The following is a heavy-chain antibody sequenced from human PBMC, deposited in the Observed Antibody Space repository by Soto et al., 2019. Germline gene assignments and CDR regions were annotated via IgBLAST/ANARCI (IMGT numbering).Heavy chain of an antibody. Sequence: PGGSLRLSCGASGFTFSNYGMHWVRQAPGKGLEWVAVISSDGNEKYYADSVKGRFTISRDNPKNTLYLQMNSLRVEDTAVYYCAKARFLECLLYEHWGQGTMVTVS. CDR2: ISSDGNEK. CDR3: AKARFLECLLYEH. CDR1: GFTFSNYG. D-gene: IGHD3-3*01. J-gene: IGHJ4*02. V-gene: IGHV3-30*18.